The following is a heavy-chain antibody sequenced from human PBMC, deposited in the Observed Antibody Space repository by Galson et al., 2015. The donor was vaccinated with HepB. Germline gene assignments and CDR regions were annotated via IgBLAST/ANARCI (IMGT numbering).Heavy chain of an antibody. Sequence: SLRLSCAASGFTYSIYWMSWVRQAPGKGLEWVANIKQDGNEKYYVDSVKGRFTISRDNAKNSLYLQMNSLRAADTAVYYCARSLRYSDYWGQGNLVTVSS. CDR1: GFTYSIYW. J-gene: IGHJ4*02. CDR3: ARSLRYSDY. CDR2: IKQDGNEK. V-gene: IGHV3-7*03.